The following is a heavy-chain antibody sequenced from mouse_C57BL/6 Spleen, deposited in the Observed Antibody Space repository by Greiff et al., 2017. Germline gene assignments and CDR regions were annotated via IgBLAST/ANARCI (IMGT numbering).Heavy chain of an antibody. V-gene: IGHV1-18*01. Sequence: VQLKQSGPELVKPGASVKIPCKASGYTFTDYNMDWVKQSHGKSLEWIGDINPNNGGTIYNQKFKGKATLTVDKSSSTAYMELRSLTSEDTAVYYCAREEDYYYAMDYWGQGTSVTVSS. CDR1: GYTFTDYN. CDR3: AREEDYYYAMDY. CDR2: INPNNGGT. J-gene: IGHJ4*01.